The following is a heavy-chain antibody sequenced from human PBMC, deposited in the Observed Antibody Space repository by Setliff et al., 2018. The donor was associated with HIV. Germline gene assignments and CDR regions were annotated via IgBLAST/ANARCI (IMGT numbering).Heavy chain of an antibody. CDR2: IHSGGST. D-gene: IGHD2-2*03. J-gene: IGHJ6*02. V-gene: IGHV3-66*01. CDR3: AKAVRYGGYSYFYYGFDV. Sequence: GGSLRLSCAASGFTVSNDYMSWVRQAPGRGLEWVSVIHSGGSTYYADSVKGRFIISRDNSKNTLYLQMNSLRDEDTAIYYCAKAVRYGGYSYFYYGFDVWGQGTTVTVSS. CDR1: GFTVSNDY.